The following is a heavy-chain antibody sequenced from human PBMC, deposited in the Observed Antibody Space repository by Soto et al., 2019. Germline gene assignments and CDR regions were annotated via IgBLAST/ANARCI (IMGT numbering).Heavy chain of an antibody. V-gene: IGHV1-46*03. J-gene: IGHJ5*02. Sequence: ASVKVSCKASGYTFTSYYMHWVRQAPGQGLEWMGIINPSGGSTSYAQKFQGRVTMTRDTSTSTVYMELSSLRSEDTAVYYCARSHTVTTVRYNWFDPWGQGTLVTVSS. CDR2: INPSGGST. D-gene: IGHD4-17*01. CDR3: ARSHTVTTVRYNWFDP. CDR1: GYTFTSYY.